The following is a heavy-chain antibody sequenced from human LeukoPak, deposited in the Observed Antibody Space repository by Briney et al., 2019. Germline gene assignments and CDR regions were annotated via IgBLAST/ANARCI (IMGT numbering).Heavy chain of an antibody. V-gene: IGHV3-48*04. CDR2: ISSTSSGI. CDR1: GFTFSSFS. CDR3: ARVIGTYGDSAY. D-gene: IGHD2-8*01. Sequence: GGSLRLSCTASGFTFSSFSMNWARQAPGKGLEWRSYISSTSSGIYYADSVKGRFTISRDNAKNSLYLQMDSLRAEDTAIYYCARVIGTYGDSAYWGQGTLVTVSS. J-gene: IGHJ4*02.